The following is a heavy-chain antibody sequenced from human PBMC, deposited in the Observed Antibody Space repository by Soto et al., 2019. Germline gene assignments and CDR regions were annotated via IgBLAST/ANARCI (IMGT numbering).Heavy chain of an antibody. CDR3: AKCMQAYWNYDAHHI. V-gene: IGHV3-23*01. CDR2: ITGSAGTT. CDR1: GFTFSSYS. D-gene: IGHD2-8*01. Sequence: PGGSLRLSCAASGFTFSSYSMTWVRQAPGKGLEWVAHITGSAGTTYYADSVEGRFTISRDTSRNTVYLQMNSLRAEDTALYYCAKCMQAYWNYDAHHIWGQGTMVTVSS. J-gene: IGHJ3*02.